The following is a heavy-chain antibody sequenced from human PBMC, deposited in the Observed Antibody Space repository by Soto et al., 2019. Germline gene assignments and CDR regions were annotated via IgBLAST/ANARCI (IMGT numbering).Heavy chain of an antibody. D-gene: IGHD6-13*01. CDR3: ARVGSSWSFDY. Sequence: QAQLVESGGGVVQPGRSLRLSCAASGFTFSSYGMHWVRQAPGKGLEWVAIIWYDGSNKYYADSVKGRFTISRDSPKNTLYLQMNSLRAEDTAVYYCARVGSSWSFDYWGQATLVTVSS. V-gene: IGHV3-33*01. CDR2: IWYDGSNK. J-gene: IGHJ4*02. CDR1: GFTFSSYG.